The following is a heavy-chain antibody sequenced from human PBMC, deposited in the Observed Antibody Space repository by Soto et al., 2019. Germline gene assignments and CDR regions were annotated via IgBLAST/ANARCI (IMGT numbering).Heavy chain of an antibody. Sequence: QVQLVQSGAEVKKPGSSVKVSCKTSGGSFSTYAISWVRQAPGQGLEWMGGITPLFATANYAQKFQDRVIITADESTTTSYMEVSSLRSDDTAVYYCARASDYGDDMRALGIDDWGQGTTVTVSS. CDR2: ITPLFATA. D-gene: IGHD4-17*01. CDR1: GGSFSTYA. J-gene: IGHJ6*02. CDR3: ARASDYGDDMRALGIDD. V-gene: IGHV1-69*01.